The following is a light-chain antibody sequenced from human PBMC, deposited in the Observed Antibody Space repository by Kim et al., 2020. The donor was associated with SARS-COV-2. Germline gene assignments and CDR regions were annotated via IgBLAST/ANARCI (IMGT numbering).Light chain of an antibody. CDR3: GTWDSSLSAVYV. Sequence: KFTLSCSGRSSNMGNNYVSWYQQLPGTAPKLLIYDNNKRTSGIPDRFSGSKSGTSATLGITGLQTGDEADYYCGTWDSSLSAVYVFGTGTKVTVL. V-gene: IGLV1-51*01. CDR1: SSNMGNNY. J-gene: IGLJ1*01. CDR2: DNN.